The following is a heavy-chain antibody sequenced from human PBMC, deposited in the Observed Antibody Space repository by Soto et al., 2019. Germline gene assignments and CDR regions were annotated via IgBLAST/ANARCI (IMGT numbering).Heavy chain of an antibody. CDR1: GFTFSSYA. CDR2: ISGSGGNT. Sequence: EVQLLESGGGLVQPGGSLRLSCAASGFTFSSYAMSWVRQAPGKGLEWVSTISGSGGNTYYADSVKGRFTISRDNSKNTLYLQMNSLRAEDTAVYYCAKKLVGSAYYYGMDVWGQGTTVTVSS. CDR3: AKKLVGSAYYYGMDV. D-gene: IGHD2-21*01. J-gene: IGHJ6*02. V-gene: IGHV3-23*01.